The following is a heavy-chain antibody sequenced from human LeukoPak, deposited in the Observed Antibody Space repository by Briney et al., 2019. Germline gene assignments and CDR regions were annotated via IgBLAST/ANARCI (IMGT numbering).Heavy chain of an antibody. CDR1: GYTFTSYA. Sequence: ASVKVSCKASGYTFTSYAMHWVRQAPGQRLEWMGWINAGNGNTKYSQKSQGRVTITRDTSASTAYMELSSLRSEDTAVYYCARPYDYVWGSYRYTLDYWGQGTLVTVSS. CDR2: INAGNGNT. D-gene: IGHD3-16*02. CDR3: ARPYDYVWGSYRYTLDY. J-gene: IGHJ4*02. V-gene: IGHV1-3*01.